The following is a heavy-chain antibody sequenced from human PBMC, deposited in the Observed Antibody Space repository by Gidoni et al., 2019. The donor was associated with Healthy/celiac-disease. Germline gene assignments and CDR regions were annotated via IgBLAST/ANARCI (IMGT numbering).Heavy chain of an antibody. CDR3: ARASGGRWLQHDY. V-gene: IGHV1-69*02. Sequence: QVQLVQSGAEVKKPGSWVKVSCKASGGTSSSYTTSWVRQAPGQGLEWMGRIIPILGIANYAQKFQGRVTITADKSTSTAYMELSSLRSEDTAVYYCARASGGRWLQHDYWGQGTLVTVSS. J-gene: IGHJ4*02. D-gene: IGHD1-26*01. CDR2: IIPILGIA. CDR1: GGTSSSYT.